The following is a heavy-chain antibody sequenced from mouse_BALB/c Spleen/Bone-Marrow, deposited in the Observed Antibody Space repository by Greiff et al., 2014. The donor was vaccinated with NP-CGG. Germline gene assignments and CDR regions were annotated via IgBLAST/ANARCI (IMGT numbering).Heavy chain of an antibody. J-gene: IGHJ2*01. CDR2: INPSTTYS. D-gene: IGHD2-14*01. V-gene: IGHV1-7*01. CDR3: ALYYRYDYFDY. CDR1: GYTFTSYW. Sequence: VKLMESGAELAKPGASVKMSCKAFGYTFTSYWMHWVKQRPGQGLEWIGYINPSTTYSAYNQKFKDKATLTADKSSSTAYMQLSSLTSEDSAVYYCALYYRYDYFDYWGQGTTLTVSS.